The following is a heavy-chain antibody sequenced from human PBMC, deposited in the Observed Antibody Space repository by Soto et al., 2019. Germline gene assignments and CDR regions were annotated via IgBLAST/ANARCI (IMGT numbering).Heavy chain of an antibody. D-gene: IGHD3-22*01. CDR1: GGSFSGYY. Sequence: PSETLSLTCAVYGGSFSGYYWSWIRQPPGKGLEWIGEINHSGTTNYNPSLKSRVTISVDTSKNQFSLKLSSVTAADTAVYYCASVYYYDSSGSSSGSNWNWFDPWGQGTLVTVSS. J-gene: IGHJ5*02. CDR2: INHSGTT. CDR3: ASVYYYDSSGSSSGSNWNWFDP. V-gene: IGHV4-34*01.